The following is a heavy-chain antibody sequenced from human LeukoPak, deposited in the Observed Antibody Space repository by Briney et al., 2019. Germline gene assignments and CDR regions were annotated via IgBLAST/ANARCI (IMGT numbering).Heavy chain of an antibody. J-gene: IGHJ4*02. CDR3: ARDGGYSTNFDY. V-gene: IGHV3-7*01. CDR1: GFTFNNYA. CDR2: IKKDGSEK. Sequence: GGSLRLSCVASGFTFNNYAMNWVRQAPGKGLEWVANIKKDGSEKYYVYSVKGRFTISRDNAKNSLYLQMNSLRGDDTALYYCARDGGYSTNFDYWGQGTLVTVSS. D-gene: IGHD6-13*01.